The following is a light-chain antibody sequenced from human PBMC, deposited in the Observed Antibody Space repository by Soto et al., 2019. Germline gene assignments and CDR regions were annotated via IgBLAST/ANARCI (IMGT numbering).Light chain of an antibody. J-gene: IGLJ3*02. Sequence: QSALTQPRSVSGSPGKSVTISCTGTSSDVGGYNYVSWYQQHPGKAPKLMIYDVSKRPSGVPDRFSGSKSGNRASLTISGLQAEDEAEYYCCSYAGSYTWVFGGGTKLTVL. CDR1: SSDVGGYNY. V-gene: IGLV2-11*01. CDR3: CSYAGSYTWV. CDR2: DVS.